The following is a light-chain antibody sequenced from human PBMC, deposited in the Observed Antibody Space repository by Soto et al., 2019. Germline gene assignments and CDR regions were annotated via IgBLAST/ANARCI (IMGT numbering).Light chain of an antibody. CDR2: GAS. CDR1: QSVRID. J-gene: IGKJ1*01. Sequence: EIVMTQSPATVPVSPGERVTLSCRASQSVRIDLAWYQQKPGQAPRLLIYGASTRATDIPPSFTGSGSGTEFTLTISSLQSEDIAVYYCQQYNKWPQTFGQGTKVDI. V-gene: IGKV3-15*01. CDR3: QQYNKWPQT.